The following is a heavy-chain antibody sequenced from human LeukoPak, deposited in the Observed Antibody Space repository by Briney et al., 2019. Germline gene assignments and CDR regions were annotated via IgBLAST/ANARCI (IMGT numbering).Heavy chain of an antibody. CDR3: ARAGRGYTYGFVPSELDYYYYYMDV. J-gene: IGHJ6*03. D-gene: IGHD5-18*01. CDR2: INPTGGST. V-gene: IGHV1-46*01. CDR1: GYTFTSYY. Sequence: ASVKVSCKASGYTFTSYYMHWVRQAPGQGLEWMGLINPTGGSTGYAQKFRGRVTMTRDMSTSTVYMELSSLRSEDTAVYYCARAGRGYTYGFVPSELDYYYYYMDVWGKGTTVTVSS.